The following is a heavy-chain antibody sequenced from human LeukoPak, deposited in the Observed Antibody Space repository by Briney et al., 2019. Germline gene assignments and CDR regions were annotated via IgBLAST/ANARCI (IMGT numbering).Heavy chain of an antibody. CDR3: ARGRVFPGVAPRQVWFDP. Sequence: APVKVSCKASGYTFSSDDINWVRQAPGQGLEWMGWMNPKSRNTGYAQKFLGRVTMTRNTSISTAYMELSRLRSEDTAVYYCARGRVFPGVAPRQVWFDPWGQGTPVTVSS. J-gene: IGHJ5*02. D-gene: IGHD3-10*01. CDR2: MNPKSRNT. V-gene: IGHV1-8*02. CDR1: GYTFSSDD.